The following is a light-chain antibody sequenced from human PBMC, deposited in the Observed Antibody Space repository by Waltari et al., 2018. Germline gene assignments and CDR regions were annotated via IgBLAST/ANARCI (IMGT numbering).Light chain of an antibody. J-gene: IGKJ1*01. CDR1: QDIKSY. CDR2: ETS. CDR3: QQHNNNPPT. Sequence: DIQMTQSPSSLSASVGDRVTITCRASQDIKSYLAWYQQKPVTAPKLLIYETSTLQGGVPSRFSGSGSGTDFTLTITSLQPEDSGIYYCQQHNNNPPTFGQGTKVEI. V-gene: IGKV1-9*01.